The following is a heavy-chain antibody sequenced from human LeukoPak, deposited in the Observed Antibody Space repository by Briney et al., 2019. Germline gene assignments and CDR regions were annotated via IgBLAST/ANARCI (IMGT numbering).Heavy chain of an antibody. CDR2: ISGSGGST. Sequence: GGSLKLSCAVSGFIFSSYSMSWVRQAPGKGLEWVSAISGSGGSTFYADSVKDRFTISRDNAENSLYLQMNSLRAENTALYYCAKDTAYCSGGSCYFDAFDIWGQGTMVTVSS. J-gene: IGHJ3*02. CDR1: GFIFSSYS. D-gene: IGHD2-15*01. V-gene: IGHV3-23*01. CDR3: AKDTAYCSGGSCYFDAFDI.